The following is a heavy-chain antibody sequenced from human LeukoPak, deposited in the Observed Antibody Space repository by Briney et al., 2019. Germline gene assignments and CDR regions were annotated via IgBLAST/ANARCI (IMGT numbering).Heavy chain of an antibody. CDR3: VKEAYYGWGSSPTFYFDY. V-gene: IGHV3-23*01. D-gene: IGHD3-10*01. J-gene: IGHJ4*02. CDR2: ISGSGGST. Sequence: GGSLRLSCAASGFIFSSYAMSWVRQAPGKGLEWVSGISGSGGSTYYADSVKGRFTISRDNSKNTLYLQMNRLRPEDTAVYYCVKEAYYGWGSSPTFYFDYWGQGTRVTVSS. CDR1: GFIFSSYA.